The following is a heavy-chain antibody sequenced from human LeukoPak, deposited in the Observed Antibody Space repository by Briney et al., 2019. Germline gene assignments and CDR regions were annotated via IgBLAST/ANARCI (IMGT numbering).Heavy chain of an antibody. CDR3: ARHTTIFGVAIIDI. CDR2: MHPNSGGT. Sequence: EASVKVSCKASGGTFSSYAISWLRQAPGQGLEWMGWMHPNSGGTNYAQKFQGRVTMTRDTSISTAYMDLSSLRSDDTAVYYCARHTTIFGVAIIDIWGQGTMVTVSS. J-gene: IGHJ3*02. V-gene: IGHV1-2*02. CDR1: GGTFSSYA. D-gene: IGHD3-3*01.